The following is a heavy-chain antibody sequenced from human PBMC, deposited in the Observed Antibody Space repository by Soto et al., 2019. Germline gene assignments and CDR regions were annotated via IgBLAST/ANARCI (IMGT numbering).Heavy chain of an antibody. CDR3: AKDLPLLTGY. Sequence: QVQLVESGGGVVQPGRSLRLSCAASGFTFSSYGMHWVRQAPGKGLEWVAVISYDGSNNYYADSVKGRFTISRDNSKNTLYLQMNSLRAEDTAVYYCAKDLPLLTGYWGQGTLVTVSS. V-gene: IGHV3-30*18. CDR1: GFTFSSYG. CDR2: ISYDGSNN. J-gene: IGHJ4*02.